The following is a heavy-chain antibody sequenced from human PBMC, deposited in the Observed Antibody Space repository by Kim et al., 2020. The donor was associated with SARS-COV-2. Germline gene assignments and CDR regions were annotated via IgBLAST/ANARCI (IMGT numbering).Heavy chain of an antibody. J-gene: IGHJ4*03. V-gene: IGHV3-30*04. Sequence: GGSLRLSCAASGFTFSNYAMHWVRQAPGKGMEWVADITHGGRDIYYADSVKGRFTISRDNAKHTLYLQMNSLRAEDTAIYYCARGRLTRYDYHGQET. CDR2: ITHGGRDI. CDR3: ARGRLTRYDY. CDR1: GFTFSNYA.